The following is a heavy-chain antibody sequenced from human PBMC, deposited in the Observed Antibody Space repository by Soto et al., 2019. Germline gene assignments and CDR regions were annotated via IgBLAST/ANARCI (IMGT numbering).Heavy chain of an antibody. CDR3: ARTELSLVYFDY. CDR1: GGTFSSYA. CDR2: IIPIFGTA. V-gene: IGHV1-69*13. J-gene: IGHJ4*02. D-gene: IGHD3-16*02. Sequence: SVKVSCKASGGTFSSYAISWVRQAPGQGLEWMGGIIPIFGTANYAQKFQGRVTITADESTSTAYMELSSLRSEDTAVYYCARTELSLVYFDYWGQGTLVTVSS.